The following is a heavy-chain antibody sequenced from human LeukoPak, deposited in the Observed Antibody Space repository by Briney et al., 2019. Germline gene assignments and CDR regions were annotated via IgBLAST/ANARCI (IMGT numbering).Heavy chain of an antibody. Sequence: ASVKVSCKASGYTFTSYYMHWVRQAPGQGLEWMGIINPSGGSTSYAQKFQGRVTMTRDTSTSTVYMELSSLRSEDTAVYYCARETRCSGGSRYSAGYYGMDVWGQGTTVTVSS. CDR1: GYTFTSYY. V-gene: IGHV1-46*01. CDR2: INPSGGST. J-gene: IGHJ6*02. D-gene: IGHD2-15*01. CDR3: ARETRCSGGSRYSAGYYGMDV.